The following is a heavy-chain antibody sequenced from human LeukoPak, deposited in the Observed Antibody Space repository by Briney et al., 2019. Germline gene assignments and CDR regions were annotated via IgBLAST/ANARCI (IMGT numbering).Heavy chain of an antibody. V-gene: IGHV4-39*01. CDR1: GGFLGDTTYF. J-gene: IGHJ4*02. CDR3: TRHSGPAAAADY. D-gene: IGHD6-13*01. Sequence: SETLSLTCTVSGGFLGDTTYFWGWIRQPPGRGLEWIANIYYSGKAYYSPSLKSRVTISADMSRNQFFLRLGSVTAADTAVYYCTRHSGPAAAADYWGQGTLVTVSS. CDR2: IYYSGKA.